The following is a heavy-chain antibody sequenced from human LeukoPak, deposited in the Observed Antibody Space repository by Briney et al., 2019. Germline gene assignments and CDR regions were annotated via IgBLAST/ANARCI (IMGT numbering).Heavy chain of an antibody. CDR1: GFTFSSYG. CDR2: LRYDGSNK. J-gene: IGHJ4*02. V-gene: IGHV3-30*02. CDR3: AKEVSRAAMVTLERSDY. D-gene: IGHD5-18*01. Sequence: GGSLILSCASSGFTFSSYGMHWVRQARGRGVEWVVFLRYDGSNKYYADFVKGRFTISSDNSNTTLYLRINILRAETTIVFLLAKEVSRAAMVTLERSDYGAQGTLVSVSS.